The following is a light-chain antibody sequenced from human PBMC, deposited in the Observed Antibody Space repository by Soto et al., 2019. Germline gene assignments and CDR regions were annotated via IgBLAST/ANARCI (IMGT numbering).Light chain of an antibody. CDR2: GAS. CDR1: QSVSSNY. J-gene: IGKJ4*01. Sequence: EIVLTQSPGTLSLSPGERATLSCRASQSVSSNYLAWYQQKPGQAPRLLIYGASTRATGIPDRFSGSGSGTHFTLTLSRLEPEDFAVYYCQQYGNSPPITFGGGTKVEIK. V-gene: IGKV3-20*01. CDR3: QQYGNSPPIT.